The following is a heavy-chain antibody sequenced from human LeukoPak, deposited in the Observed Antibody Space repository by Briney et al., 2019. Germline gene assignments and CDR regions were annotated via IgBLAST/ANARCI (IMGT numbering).Heavy chain of an antibody. CDR1: GGSISSYY. J-gene: IGHJ6*03. D-gene: IGHD3-3*01. CDR2: IYTSGST. V-gene: IGHV4-4*09. CDR3: ARTLYYDFWSGYYYYMDV. Sequence: PSETLSLTCTVSGGSISSYYWSWIRQPPGKGLGWIGYIYTSGSTNYNPSLKSRVTISVDTSKTQFSLQLSSVTAADTAVYYCARTLYYDFWSGYYYYMDVWGKGTTVTVSS.